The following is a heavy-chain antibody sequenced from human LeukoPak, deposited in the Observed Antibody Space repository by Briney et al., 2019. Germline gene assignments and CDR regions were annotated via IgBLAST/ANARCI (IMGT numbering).Heavy chain of an antibody. V-gene: IGHV4-34*01. D-gene: IGHD1-14*01. J-gene: IGHJ4*02. CDR2: IYYSGST. CDR3: ARDDRSFDY. CDR1: GGSFSGYN. Sequence: PSETLSLTCAVYGGSFSGYNWSWIRQPPGKGLEWIGSIYYSGSTYYNPSLKSRVTISVDTSKNQFSLKLSSVTAADTAVYYCARDDRSFDYWGQGTLVTVSS.